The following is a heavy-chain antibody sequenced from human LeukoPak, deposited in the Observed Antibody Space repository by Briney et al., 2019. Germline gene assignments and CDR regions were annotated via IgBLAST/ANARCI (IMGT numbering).Heavy chain of an antibody. CDR3: ARGPLVVVAATLYWFDP. CDR1: GYTFTGHY. CDR2: INPNSGGT. D-gene: IGHD2-15*01. J-gene: IGHJ5*02. V-gene: IGHV1-2*02. Sequence: ASVKVSCKASGYTFTGHYMHWVRQAPGQGLEWMGWINPNSGGTNYAQKFQGRVTMTRDTSISTAYMELSRLRSDDTAVYYCARGPLVVVAATLYWFDPWGQGTLVTVSS.